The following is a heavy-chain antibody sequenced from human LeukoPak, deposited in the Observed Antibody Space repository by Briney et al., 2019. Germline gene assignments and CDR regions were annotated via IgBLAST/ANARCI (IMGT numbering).Heavy chain of an antibody. J-gene: IGHJ5*02. CDR2: ISGSGGST. CDR1: GFTFSSYA. CDR3: ARVPEGELFSWFDP. D-gene: IGHD3-10*01. Sequence: PGGSLRLSCAASGFTFSSYAMSWVRQAPGKGLEWVSAISGSGGSTYYADSVKGRFTISRDNSKNTLYLQMNSLRAEDTAVYYCARVPEGELFSWFDPWGQGTLVTVSS. V-gene: IGHV3-23*01.